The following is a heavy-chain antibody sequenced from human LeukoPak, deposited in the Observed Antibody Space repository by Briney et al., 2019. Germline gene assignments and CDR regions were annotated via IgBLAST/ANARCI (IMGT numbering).Heavy chain of an antibody. CDR2: ISSSGSTI. V-gene: IGHV3-11*04. CDR1: GFTFSDYY. J-gene: IGHJ6*03. CDR3: ARVHGLYYYYYMDV. D-gene: IGHD2-8*01. Sequence: PGGSLRLSCAASGFTFSDYYMSWIRQAPGKGLEWVSYISSSGSTIYYADSVKGRFTNSRDNAKNSLYLQMNSLRAEDTAVYYCARVHGLYYYYYMDVWGKGTTVTVSS.